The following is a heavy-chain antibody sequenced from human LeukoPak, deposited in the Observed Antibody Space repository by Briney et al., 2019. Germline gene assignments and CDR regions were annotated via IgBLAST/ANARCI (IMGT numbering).Heavy chain of an antibody. CDR2: IRYDGSNN. Sequence: TGGSLRPSCAASGFTFSSYGMHWVRQAPGKGLEWVAFIRYDGSNNYYADSVRGRFTISRDNSKDTLYLQMNSLRAEDTAVYYCAKDRTVAAAGTYYYYMDVWGKGTTVAVSS. V-gene: IGHV3-30*02. D-gene: IGHD6-13*01. J-gene: IGHJ6*03. CDR3: AKDRTVAAAGTYYYYMDV. CDR1: GFTFSSYG.